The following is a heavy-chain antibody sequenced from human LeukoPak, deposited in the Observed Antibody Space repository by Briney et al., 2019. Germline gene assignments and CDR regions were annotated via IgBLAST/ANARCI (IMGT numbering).Heavy chain of an antibody. J-gene: IGHJ4*02. Sequence: SETLSLTCAVYGGSFSGYYWSWIRQPPGKGLEWIGEINHSGSTNYNPSLKSRVTISVDTSKNQFSLKLTSVTAADTAVYYCARGLEYCDYVWGSYRYRSRGDFDYWGQGTLVTVSS. CDR3: ARGLEYCDYVWGSYRYRSRGDFDY. CDR1: GGSFSGYY. D-gene: IGHD3-16*02. CDR2: INHSGST. V-gene: IGHV4-34*01.